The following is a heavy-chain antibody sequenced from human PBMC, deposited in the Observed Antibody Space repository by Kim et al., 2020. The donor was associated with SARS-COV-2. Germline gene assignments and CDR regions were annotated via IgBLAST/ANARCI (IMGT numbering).Heavy chain of an antibody. J-gene: IGHJ5*02. Sequence: GGSLRLSCAASGFTFSSYGMHWVRQAPGKGLEWVAVISYDGSNKYYADSVKGRFTISRDNSKNTLYLQMNSLRAEDTAVYYCVHLPEPGIAAAGNWFDPWGQGTLVTVSS. CDR1: GFTFSSYG. V-gene: IGHV3-30*03. CDR2: ISYDGSNK. CDR3: VHLPEPGIAAAGNWFDP. D-gene: IGHD6-13*01.